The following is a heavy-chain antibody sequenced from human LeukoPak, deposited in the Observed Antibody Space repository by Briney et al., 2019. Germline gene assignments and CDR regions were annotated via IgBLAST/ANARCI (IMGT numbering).Heavy chain of an antibody. CDR2: IYHSGRT. CDR1: GYSISSGYY. D-gene: IGHD2-2*01. J-gene: IGHJ6*02. V-gene: IGHV4-38-2*02. CDR3: ARDQITRLTRNYYYGMDV. Sequence: SETLSLTCNVSGYSISSGYYWGWIRQPPGKGLEWIGSIYHSGRTDYNPSLKSRVPISRDTSKNQFSLKLSSVTAADTAVYYCARDQITRLTRNYYYGMDVWGQGTTVTVSS.